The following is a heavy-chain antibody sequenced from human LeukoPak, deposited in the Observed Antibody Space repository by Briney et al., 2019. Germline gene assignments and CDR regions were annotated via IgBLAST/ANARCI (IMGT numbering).Heavy chain of an antibody. D-gene: IGHD3-3*01. J-gene: IGHJ4*02. CDR1: GFPFSSYA. V-gene: IGHV3-23*01. Sequence: GGSLRLSCAASGFPFSSYAMTWVRQAPGKGLEWVSVISGSGGSAYYADSVKGRFTVSRDNSKNTLLLQMNSLRAEDTALYYCAKSMRGYYRFDYWGQGTLVTVSS. CDR3: AKSMRGYYRFDY. CDR2: ISGSGGSA.